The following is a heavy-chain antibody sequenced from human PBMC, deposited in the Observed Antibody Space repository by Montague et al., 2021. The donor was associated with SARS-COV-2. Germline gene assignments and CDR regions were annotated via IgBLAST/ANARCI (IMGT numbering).Heavy chain of an antibody. D-gene: IGHD3-3*01. CDR2: IYYSGST. V-gene: IGHV4-39*01. Sequence: SETLSLTCTVSGGSISSSSYYWGWIRQPPGKGLEWIGSIYYSGSTYYNPSLKSRVTISVDTSKNQFSLKLSSVTAADTAVYYCARQMGQSSIFGVVIQYYFAYWGQGTLVTVSS. CDR1: GGSISSSSYY. J-gene: IGHJ4*02. CDR3: ARQMGQSSIFGVVIQYYFAY.